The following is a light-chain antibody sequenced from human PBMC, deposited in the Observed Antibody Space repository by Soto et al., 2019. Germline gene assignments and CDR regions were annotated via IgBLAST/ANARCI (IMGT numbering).Light chain of an antibody. CDR1: QSVGNN. V-gene: IGKV3-15*01. CDR2: GAS. CDR3: HQYNNWHT. J-gene: IGKJ2*01. Sequence: EIVMTQSPATLSVSPGERATLSCRANQSVGNNLAWYQQKPGQAPRLLIYGASTRATGIPARFSGSGSGTEFTLTISSLQSEDFAIYYCHQYNNWHTFGQGTKLEIK.